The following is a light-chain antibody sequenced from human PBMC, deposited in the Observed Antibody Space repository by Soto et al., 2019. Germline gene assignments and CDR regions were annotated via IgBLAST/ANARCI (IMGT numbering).Light chain of an antibody. CDR1: QSISSW. V-gene: IGKV1-5*01. J-gene: IGKJ3*01. CDR3: QQYNRYSRGFT. CDR2: DAS. Sequence: DIQRPPSPSTLSASVGERATITCRASQSISSWLAWYQQKPGKAPKLLIYDASSLESGVPSRFSGSGSGTEFTLTISSLQPDEFATYYGQQYNRYSRGFTGGPGTKVDIK.